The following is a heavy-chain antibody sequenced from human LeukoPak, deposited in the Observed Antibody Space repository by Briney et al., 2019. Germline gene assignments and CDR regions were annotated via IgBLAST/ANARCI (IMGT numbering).Heavy chain of an antibody. J-gene: IGHJ4*02. V-gene: IGHV3-74*01. CDR2: INPDGSST. D-gene: IGHD2/OR15-2a*01. CDR1: GFTFSSYW. CDR3: ARAGYYRFDY. Sequence: GGSLRLSCAGSGFTFSSYWIHWVRQAPGEGLVWVSRINPDGSSTTYADSVKGRFTISRDNAENTLYLQMNSLRVEDSAVYYCARAGYYRFDYWGQGTLVTVSS.